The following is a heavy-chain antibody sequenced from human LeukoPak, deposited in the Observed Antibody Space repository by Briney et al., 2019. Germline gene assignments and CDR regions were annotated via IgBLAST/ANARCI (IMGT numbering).Heavy chain of an antibody. CDR3: ARDLYPADYYDSSGYFYYYYYGMDV. Sequence: GGSLRLSCAASGFTFSSYSMNWVRQAPGKGLEWVSSISSSSSYIYYADSVKGRFTISRDNAKNSLYLQMNSLRAEDTGVYYCARDLYPADYYDSSGYFYYYYYGMDVWGQGTTVTVSS. V-gene: IGHV3-21*01. D-gene: IGHD3-22*01. J-gene: IGHJ6*02. CDR1: GFTFSSYS. CDR2: ISSSSSYI.